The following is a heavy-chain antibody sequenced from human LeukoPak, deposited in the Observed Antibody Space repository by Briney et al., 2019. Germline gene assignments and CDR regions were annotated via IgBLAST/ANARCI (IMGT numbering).Heavy chain of an antibody. J-gene: IGHJ3*02. V-gene: IGHV3-20*04. D-gene: IGHD6-13*01. Sequence: PGGSLRLDCAASGFTFGDYGMSWVRQAPGEGRGWGPGINWDGGSTGCADSVKGRFTISRDNAKNSLYLQMNSLRAEDTALYYCARPKQQLVLDAFDIWGQGTMVTVSS. CDR1: GFTFGDYG. CDR3: ARPKQQLVLDAFDI. CDR2: INWDGGST.